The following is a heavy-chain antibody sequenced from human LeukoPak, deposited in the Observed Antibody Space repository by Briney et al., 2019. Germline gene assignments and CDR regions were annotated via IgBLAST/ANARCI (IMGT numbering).Heavy chain of an antibody. V-gene: IGHV3-30*02. CDR3: AKADSSGYYNFDY. Sequence: GGSLRLSCAASGFTFSSYGMHWVRQAPGKGLEWVAFIRYDGSNKYYADSVKGRLTISRDNSKNTLYLQMNSLRAEDTAVYYCAKADSSGYYNFDYWGQGTLVTVSS. D-gene: IGHD3-22*01. CDR2: IRYDGSNK. CDR1: GFTFSSYG. J-gene: IGHJ4*02.